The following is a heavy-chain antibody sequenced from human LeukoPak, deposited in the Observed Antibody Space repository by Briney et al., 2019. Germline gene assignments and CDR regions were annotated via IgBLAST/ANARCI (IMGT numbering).Heavy chain of an antibody. J-gene: IGHJ3*02. V-gene: IGHV7-4-1*02. D-gene: IGHD3-9*01. CDR2: INTNTGNP. CDR3: ASPTRDFDLMGDAFDI. Sequence: ASVKVSCKASGYTFTGYYMHWVRQAPGQGLEWMGWINTNTGNPTYAQGFTGRFVFSLDTSVSTAYLQISSLKAEDTAVYYCASPTRDFDLMGDAFDIWGQGTMVTASS. CDR1: GYTFTGYY.